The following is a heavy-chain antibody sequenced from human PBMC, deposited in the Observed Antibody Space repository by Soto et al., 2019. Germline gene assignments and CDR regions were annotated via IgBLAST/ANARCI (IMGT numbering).Heavy chain of an antibody. CDR1: GYSFSSYW. J-gene: IGHJ6*02. CDR2: IYPGDSDT. V-gene: IGHV5-51*01. Sequence: GESLKISCKGSGYSFSSYWIGWVRQMPGKGLEWMGIIYPGDSDTRYSPSFQGQVTISVDKYIRTAYLQWSSLKASDTATYYCARRGRDSSGDFDYNAMDVWGQGTTVTVSS. D-gene: IGHD6-25*01. CDR3: ARRGRDSSGDFDYNAMDV.